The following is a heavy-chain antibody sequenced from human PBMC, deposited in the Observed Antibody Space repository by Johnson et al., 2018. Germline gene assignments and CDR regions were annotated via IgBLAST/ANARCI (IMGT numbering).Heavy chain of an antibody. D-gene: IGHD1-14*01. V-gene: IGHV3-7*01. CDR3: VRGHHAFEV. J-gene: IGHJ6*02. CDR1: RITFSDFW. CDR2: VNQGGSET. Sequence: VQLVQSGGGSVQPGGSLRLSCAASRITFSDFWMSWVRQAPGKGLEWVASVNQGGSETSYVDSVRGRVTISKDNAKNSMFLQMNSLRFEDTAVYYCVRGHHAFEVWGQGTTVTVSS.